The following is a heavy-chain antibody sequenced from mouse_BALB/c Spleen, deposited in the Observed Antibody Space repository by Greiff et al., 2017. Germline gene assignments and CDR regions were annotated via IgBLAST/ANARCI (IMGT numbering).Heavy chain of an antibody. CDR2: ISNGGGST. Sequence: EVMLVESGGGLVQPGGSLKLSCAASGFTFSSYTMSWVRQTPEKRLEWVAYISNGGGSTYYPDTVKGRFTISRDNAKNTLYLQMSSLKSEDTAMYYCARQGYYGSSPAWFAYWGQGTLVTVSA. CDR1: GFTFSSYT. D-gene: IGHD1-1*01. J-gene: IGHJ3*01. V-gene: IGHV5-12-2*01. CDR3: ARQGYYGSSPAWFAY.